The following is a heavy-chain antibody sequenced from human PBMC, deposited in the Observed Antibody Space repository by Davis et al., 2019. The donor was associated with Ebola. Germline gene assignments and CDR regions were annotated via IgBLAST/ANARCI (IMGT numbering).Heavy chain of an antibody. CDR2: ISYDGSNK. Sequence: PGGSLRLSCAASGFTFSSYAMHWVRQAPGKGLEWVAVISYDGSNKYYADSVKGRFTISRDNSKNTLYLQMNSLRAEDTAVYYCAKDPLAYAPGYWYGMDVWGQGTTVTVSS. CDR1: GFTFSSYA. V-gene: IGHV3-30-3*01. CDR3: AKDPLAYAPGYWYGMDV. J-gene: IGHJ6*01. D-gene: IGHD4-17*01.